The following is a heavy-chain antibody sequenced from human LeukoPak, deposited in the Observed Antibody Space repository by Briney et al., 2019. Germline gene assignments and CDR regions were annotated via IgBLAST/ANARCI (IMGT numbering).Heavy chain of an antibody. CDR3: AIGTNFDY. V-gene: IGHV1-69-2*01. CDR1: GYTFTDYY. Sequence: ASVKVSCKVSGYTFTDYYMHWVPQAPGKGLEWMGLVNPEDGETIYAEKFQGRVTITADTSTDTAYMELSSLRSEDTAVYYCAIGTNFDYWGQGTLVTVSS. J-gene: IGHJ4*02. CDR2: VNPEDGET.